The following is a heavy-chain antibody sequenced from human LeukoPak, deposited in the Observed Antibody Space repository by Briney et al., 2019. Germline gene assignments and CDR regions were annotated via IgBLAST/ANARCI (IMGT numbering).Heavy chain of an antibody. CDR3: ARDHSNDFWSGSGPLYYMDV. D-gene: IGHD3-3*01. CDR2: MNPNSGNT. J-gene: IGHJ6*03. CDR1: GYTFTSYD. V-gene: IGHV1-8*02. Sequence: GASVKVSCKASGYTFTSYDINWVRQATGQGLEWMGWMNPNSGNTGYAQKFQGKVTMTRDTSISTAYMELSRLRSDDTAVYYCARDHSNDFWSGSGPLYYMDVWGKGTTVTVSS.